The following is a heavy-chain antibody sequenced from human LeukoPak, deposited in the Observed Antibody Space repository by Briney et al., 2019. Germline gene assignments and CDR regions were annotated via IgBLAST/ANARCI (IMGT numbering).Heavy chain of an antibody. D-gene: IGHD1-26*01. CDR2: VYYSGST. Sequence: SETLSLTCTVSGGSISSYYWSWIRQPPGRGLEWIGYVYYSGSTNYNSSLKSRVTISVDTSKNQFSLNLRSVTAADTAAYYCARHGGGTYLQYWGQGALVIVSA. V-gene: IGHV4-59*08. J-gene: IGHJ4*02. CDR1: GGSISSYY. CDR3: ARHGGGTYLQY.